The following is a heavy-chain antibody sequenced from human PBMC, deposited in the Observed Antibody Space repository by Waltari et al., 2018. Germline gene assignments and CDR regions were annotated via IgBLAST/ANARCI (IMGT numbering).Heavy chain of an antibody. Sequence: QLQLQESGPGLVKPSETLSLTCTVSGGSISSSSYYWGWIRQPPGKGLEWIGSIYYSGSTYYNPSLKSRVTISVDTSKNQFSLKLSSVTAADTAVYYCARRRCSSTSCYPLMYYFDYWGQGTLVTVSS. CDR3: ARRRCSSTSCYPLMYYFDY. CDR2: IYYSGST. D-gene: IGHD2-2*01. J-gene: IGHJ4*02. V-gene: IGHV4-39*07. CDR1: GGSISSSSYY.